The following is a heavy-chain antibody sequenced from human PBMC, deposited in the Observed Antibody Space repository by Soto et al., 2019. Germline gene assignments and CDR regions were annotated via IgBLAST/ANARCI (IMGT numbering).Heavy chain of an antibody. CDR1: GYTFTGYA. CDR2: INAGNGNT. D-gene: IGHD1-7*01. CDR3: ARDPLTGTTLVGAFDI. J-gene: IGHJ3*02. Sequence: ASVKVSCKASGYTFTGYAMHWVRQAPGQRLEWMGWINAGNGNTKYSQKFQGRVTITRDTSASTAYMELSSLRSEDTAVYYCARDPLTGTTLVGAFDIWGQGTMVTVSS. V-gene: IGHV1-3*01.